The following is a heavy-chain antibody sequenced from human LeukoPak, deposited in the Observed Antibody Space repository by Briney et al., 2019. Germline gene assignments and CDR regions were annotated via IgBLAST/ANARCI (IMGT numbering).Heavy chain of an antibody. CDR1: GFTFSSYS. CDR2: IKQDGSEK. Sequence: PGGSLRLSCAAAGFTFSSYSMNWVRQAPGKGLEWVANIKQDGSEKYYVDSVKGRFIISRDNAKNSLYLQMNSLRVEDTAVYYCARDFDRLIRKIGRESLYYYYYYMDVWGKGTTVTVSS. V-gene: IGHV3-7*01. CDR3: ARDFDRLIRKIGRESLYYYYYYMDV. D-gene: IGHD3-9*01. J-gene: IGHJ6*03.